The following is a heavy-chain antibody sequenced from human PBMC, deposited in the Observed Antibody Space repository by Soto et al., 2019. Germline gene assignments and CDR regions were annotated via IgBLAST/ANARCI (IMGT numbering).Heavy chain of an antibody. CDR2: IYYRGST. J-gene: IGHJ4*02. CDR3: ARLKTYDILHKSDY. V-gene: IGHV4-39*07. D-gene: IGHD3-9*01. CDR1: GGSISSSSYY. Sequence: SETLSLTCTVSGGSISSSSYYWGWIRQPPGKKLEWIASIYYRGSTYYNPSLKCRVTISLDKSKNQFSLNLSSVTAADTAVYYCARLKTYDILHKSDYWGQGSLVTVS.